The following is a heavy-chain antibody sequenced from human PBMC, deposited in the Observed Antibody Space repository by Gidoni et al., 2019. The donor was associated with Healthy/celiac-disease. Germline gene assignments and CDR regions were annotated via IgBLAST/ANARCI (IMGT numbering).Heavy chain of an antibody. Sequence: QVQLVESGGGVVQPGRYLRLSCAASGFTFSSDGMHWVRQAPGKGLEWVAVISYDGSNKSYADSVKGRFTISRDNSKNTLYLQMNSLRAEDTAVYYCAKDRHDSPPIDYWGQGTLVTVSS. V-gene: IGHV3-30*18. J-gene: IGHJ4*02. CDR2: ISYDGSNK. CDR1: GFTFSSDG. CDR3: AKDRHDSPPIDY. D-gene: IGHD3-22*01.